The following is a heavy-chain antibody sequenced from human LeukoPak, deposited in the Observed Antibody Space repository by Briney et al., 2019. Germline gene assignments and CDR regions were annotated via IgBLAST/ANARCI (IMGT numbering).Heavy chain of an antibody. CDR2: ISWDGGST. V-gene: IGHV3-43D*04. CDR1: GFTFDDYA. CDR3: AKGMIVVVPAAPFDY. J-gene: IGHJ4*02. Sequence: GGSLRLSCAASGFTFDDYAMHWVRQAPGKGPEWVSLISWDGGSTYYADSVKGRFTISRDNSKNSLYLQMNSLRAEETAWYYCAKGMIVVVPAAPFDYWGQGTLVTVSS. D-gene: IGHD2-2*01.